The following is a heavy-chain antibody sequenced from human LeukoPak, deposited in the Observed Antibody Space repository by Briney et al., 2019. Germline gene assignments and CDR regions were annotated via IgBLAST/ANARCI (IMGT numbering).Heavy chain of an antibody. CDR1: GFTVSSNY. D-gene: IGHD4-17*01. V-gene: IGHV3-53*01. Sequence: GGSLRLSCAASGFTVSSNYMSWVRQAPGKGLEWVSAIYSGGSTYYADSVKGRFTISRDNSKNTLYLQMNSLRAEDTAVYYCAIRRHDAFDIWGQGTMVTVSS. CDR3: AIRRHDAFDI. CDR2: IYSGGST. J-gene: IGHJ3*02.